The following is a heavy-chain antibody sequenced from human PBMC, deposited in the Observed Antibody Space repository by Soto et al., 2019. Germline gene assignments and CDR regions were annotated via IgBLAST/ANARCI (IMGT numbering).Heavy chain of an antibody. V-gene: IGHV4-59*02. Sequence: PSETLSLTCTVSGASVSDYYWNWIRQPPGKGLEWIGYIHYTGSSNYNPSLKSRVTMSVDTSKNQFSLWMTSVTAADTAVYYCARWGEPAVKAFDIWGQGTMVTVS. CDR2: IHYTGSS. D-gene: IGHD2-21*01. CDR3: ARWGEPAVKAFDI. CDR1: GASVSDYY. J-gene: IGHJ3*02.